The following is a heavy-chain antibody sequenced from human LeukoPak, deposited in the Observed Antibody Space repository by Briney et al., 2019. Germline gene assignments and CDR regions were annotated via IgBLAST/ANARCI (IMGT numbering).Heavy chain of an antibody. CDR3: ARGAVRYDSSGYYYSYYYYYMDV. CDR2: IYYSGST. Sequence: SSETLSLTCTVSGGSISSYYWSWIRQPPGKGLEWIGYIYYSGSTNYNPSLKSRVTISVDTSKNQFSLKLSSVTAADTAVYYCARGAVRYDSSGYYYSYYYYYMDVWGKGTTVTVSS. CDR1: GGSISSYY. D-gene: IGHD3-22*01. V-gene: IGHV4-59*01. J-gene: IGHJ6*03.